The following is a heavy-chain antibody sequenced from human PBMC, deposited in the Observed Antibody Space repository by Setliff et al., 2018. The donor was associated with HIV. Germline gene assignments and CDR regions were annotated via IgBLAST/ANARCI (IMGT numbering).Heavy chain of an antibody. CDR3: ARDLGSSSWYAYYYYYGMDV. Sequence: GGSLRLSCAASGFTFSSSEMNWVRQAPGKGLEWVSYISSSGGTIYYADSVEGRFTVSRDNAKNSLYLQMNSLRAEDTAVYYCARDLGSSSWYAYYYYYGMDVWGQGTTVTVSS. D-gene: IGHD6-13*01. CDR1: GFTFSSSE. V-gene: IGHV3-48*03. J-gene: IGHJ6*02. CDR2: ISSSGGTI.